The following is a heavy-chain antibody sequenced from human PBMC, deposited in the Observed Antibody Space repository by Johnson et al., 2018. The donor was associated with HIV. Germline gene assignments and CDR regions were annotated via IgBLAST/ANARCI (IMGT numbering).Heavy chain of an antibody. CDR1: GFTFSSYA. J-gene: IGHJ3*02. CDR2: IKSKTDGGTT. CDR3: ARVVVITYHDAFDI. Sequence: VQLVESGGGLVQPGGSLRLSCAASGFTFSSYAMHWVRQAPGKGLEWVGRIKSKTDGGTTDYAAPVKGRFTISRDDSKNTLYLQMNSLKTEDTAVYYCARVVVITYHDAFDIWGQGTMVTVSS. V-gene: IGHV3-15*01. D-gene: IGHD3-22*01.